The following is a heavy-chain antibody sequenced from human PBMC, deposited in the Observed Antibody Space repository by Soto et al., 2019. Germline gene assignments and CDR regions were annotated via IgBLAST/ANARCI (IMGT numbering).Heavy chain of an antibody. D-gene: IGHD1-1*01. V-gene: IGHV3-23*01. CDR1: GFTFGAYA. Sequence: PGGSLRLSCAASGFTFGAYAMGWVRQAPGKGLEWVSTIHDDGRATHYADSVKGRFTISRDDPKNTLYAQMNSLRADDTAVYYCAKCEWHPLEYWYLYCCGRGTLVTVSS. CDR3: AKCEWHPLEYWYLYC. CDR2: IHDDGRAT. J-gene: IGHJ2*01.